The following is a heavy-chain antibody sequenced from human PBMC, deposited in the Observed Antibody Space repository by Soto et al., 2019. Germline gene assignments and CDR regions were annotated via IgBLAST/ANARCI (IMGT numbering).Heavy chain of an antibody. CDR1: GGSISSGGYS. Sequence: QLQLQESGSGLVKPSQTLSLTCAVSGGSISSGGYSWSWIRQPPGKGLEWIGYIYHSGSTYYNPSLKRRDTISVERSKNQFSLKLSSVTAADTAVYYCARGRDYYGSGSQPYYFDYWGQGPLVTVSS. CDR3: ARGRDYYGSGSQPYYFDY. V-gene: IGHV4-30-2*01. D-gene: IGHD3-10*01. J-gene: IGHJ4*02. CDR2: IYHSGST.